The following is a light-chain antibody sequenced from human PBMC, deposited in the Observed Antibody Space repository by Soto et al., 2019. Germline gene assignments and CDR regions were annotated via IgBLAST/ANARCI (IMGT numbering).Light chain of an antibody. CDR1: QSISSW. J-gene: IGKJ1*01. CDR2: DAS. Sequence: DIQMTQSPSFLSASVGDRVTITCRASQSISSWLAWYQQKPGKAPKLLIYDASNLESGVPSRFSGGGSGTEFSLTISSLQPDDFATYYRQQYNYFWAFGQGTKVDIK. CDR3: QQYNYFWA. V-gene: IGKV1-5*01.